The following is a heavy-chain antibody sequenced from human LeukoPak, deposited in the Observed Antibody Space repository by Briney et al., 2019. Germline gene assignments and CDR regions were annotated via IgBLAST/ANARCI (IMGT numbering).Heavy chain of an antibody. V-gene: IGHV1-46*01. CDR2: INPNGGST. CDR3: TRGGNYYDSSMDV. Sequence: ASVKVSCKASGYTFTTYYMHWVRQAPGQGLEWMGIINPNGGSTNYAEKFQGRVNMTRDTSTSTVYMELRSLRSEDTAVYYCTRGGNYYDSSMDVWGQGTTVTVSS. CDR1: GYTFTTYY. J-gene: IGHJ6*02. D-gene: IGHD3-22*01.